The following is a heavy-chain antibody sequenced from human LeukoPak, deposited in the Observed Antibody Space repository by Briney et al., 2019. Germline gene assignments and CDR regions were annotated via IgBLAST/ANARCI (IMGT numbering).Heavy chain of an antibody. CDR2: IKQDGSVK. D-gene: IGHD6-13*01. CDR1: GFSFTNYW. CDR3: ARIGYSSSCFDY. V-gene: IGHV3-7*03. J-gene: IGHJ4*02. Sequence: GGSLRLSCAASGFSFTNYWMSWVRQAPGKGLEWGGNIKQDGSVKYYVDSVKGRFTISRDNAKSSVYLQINSLRVEDTAVYYCARIGYSSSCFDYWGQGTLVTVSS.